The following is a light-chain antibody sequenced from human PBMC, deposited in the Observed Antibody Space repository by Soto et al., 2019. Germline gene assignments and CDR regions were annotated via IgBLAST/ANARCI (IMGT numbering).Light chain of an antibody. CDR3: QQYGSSPPIT. J-gene: IGKJ5*01. Sequence: DIVLTRSPATLSVSPGERATLSCRASQSVSSSYLAWYQQKPGQAPRILIYGASSRATGIPDRFSGSGSGTDFTLTISRLEPEDFAVYYCQQYGSSPPITFGQGTRLEIK. V-gene: IGKV3-20*01. CDR2: GAS. CDR1: QSVSSSY.